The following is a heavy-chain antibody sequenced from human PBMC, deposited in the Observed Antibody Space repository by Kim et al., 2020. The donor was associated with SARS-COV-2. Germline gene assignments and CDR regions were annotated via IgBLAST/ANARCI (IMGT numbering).Heavy chain of an antibody. Sequence: SETLSLTCAVYGGSFSGYYWSWIRQPPGKGLEWIGEINHSGSTNYNPSLKSRVTISVDTSKNQFSLKLSSVTAADTAVYYCARGPRAYYDSSGYHPLLDYWGQGTLVTVSS. CDR1: GGSFSGYY. CDR2: INHSGST. J-gene: IGHJ4*02. V-gene: IGHV4-34*01. CDR3: ARGPRAYYDSSGYHPLLDY. D-gene: IGHD3-22*01.